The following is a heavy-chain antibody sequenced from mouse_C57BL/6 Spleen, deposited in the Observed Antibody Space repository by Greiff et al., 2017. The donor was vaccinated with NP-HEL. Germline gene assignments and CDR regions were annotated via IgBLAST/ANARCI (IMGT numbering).Heavy chain of an antibody. CDR1: GYSITSGYD. V-gene: IGHV3-1*01. CDR3: ASSYDYDFWARDY. J-gene: IGHJ4*01. D-gene: IGHD2-4*01. CDR2: ISYSGST. Sequence: VQLQQSGPGMVKPSQSLSLTCTVTGYSITSGYDWHWIRHFPGNKLEWMGYISYSGSTNYNPSLKSRISITHDTSKNHFFLKLNSVTTEDTATYYCASSYDYDFWARDYWGQGTSVTVSS.